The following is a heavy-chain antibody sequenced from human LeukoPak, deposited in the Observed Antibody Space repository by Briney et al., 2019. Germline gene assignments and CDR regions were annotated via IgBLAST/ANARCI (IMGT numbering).Heavy chain of an antibody. J-gene: IGHJ4*02. D-gene: IGHD3-16*01. V-gene: IGHV1-2*02. CDR2: INPNSGDT. CDR1: GYTFTGYY. CDR3: ATQRGSYLWGTDFDY. Sequence: ASVKVSCKASGYTFTGYYMHWVRQAPAQGLEWMGWINPNSGDTKYAQKFQGRVTMTRDTSISTAYMELSRLRSDDTAGYYCATQRGSYLWGTDFDYWGQGTLVTVSS.